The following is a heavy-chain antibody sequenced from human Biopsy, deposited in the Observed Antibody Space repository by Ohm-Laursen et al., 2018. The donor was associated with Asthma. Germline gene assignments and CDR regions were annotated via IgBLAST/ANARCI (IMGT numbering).Heavy chain of an antibody. CDR3: ARTYYDFLTGQVKDVFGV. CDR2: VNTGNGDT. V-gene: IGHV1-3*04. CDR1: GYNYISFA. J-gene: IGHJ3*01. Sequence: ASVKVSCKTSGYNYISFAIHWVRQAPGQRLEWMGWVNTGNGDTKYSQKFQGRVTITRDTSASTAYMELRSLRSEDTATYYCARTYYDFLTGQVKDVFGVWGQGTMVTVSS. D-gene: IGHD3-9*01.